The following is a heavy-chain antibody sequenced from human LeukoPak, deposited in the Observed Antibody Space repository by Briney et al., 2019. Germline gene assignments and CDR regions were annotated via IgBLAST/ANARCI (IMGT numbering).Heavy chain of an antibody. Sequence: SETLSLTCTVSGGSISSSSYYWGWIRQPPGKGLEWIGGIYYSGSTYYNPSLKSRVTISVDTSKNQFSLKLSSVTAADTAVYYCARRLGDIVVVPAANWFDPWGQGTLVTVSS. V-gene: IGHV4-39*01. J-gene: IGHJ5*02. CDR2: IYYSGST. D-gene: IGHD2-2*01. CDR1: GGSISSSSYY. CDR3: ARRLGDIVVVPAANWFDP.